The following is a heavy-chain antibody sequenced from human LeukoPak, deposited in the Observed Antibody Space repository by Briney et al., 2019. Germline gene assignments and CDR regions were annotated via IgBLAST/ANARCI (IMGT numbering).Heavy chain of an antibody. V-gene: IGHV3-43*01. D-gene: IGHD1-26*01. Sequence: GGSLRLSCAASGFTFDDYTMHWVRHAPGKGLEWVSLISWDGGSTYYADSVKGRFTISRDNSKNSLYLQMNSLRTEDTALYYCATGSYSGSYLGDYWGQGTLVTVSS. CDR1: GFTFDDYT. J-gene: IGHJ4*02. CDR2: ISWDGGST. CDR3: ATGSYSGSYLGDY.